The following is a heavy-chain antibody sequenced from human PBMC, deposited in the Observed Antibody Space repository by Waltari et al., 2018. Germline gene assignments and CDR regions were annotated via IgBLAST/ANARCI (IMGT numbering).Heavy chain of an antibody. J-gene: IGHJ6*02. D-gene: IGHD6-13*01. CDR2: IIPIFGTA. CDR3: ARVISDSSSCPFYCYYGMDV. V-gene: IGHV1-69*01. CDR1: GGTFSSYA. Sequence: QVQLVQSGAEVKKPGSSVKVSCKASGGTFSSYAISWVRQAPGQGLEWMGGIIPIFGTANYAQKFQGRVTITADESTSTAYMELSSLRSEDTAVYYCARVISDSSSCPFYCYYGMDVWGQGTTVTVSS.